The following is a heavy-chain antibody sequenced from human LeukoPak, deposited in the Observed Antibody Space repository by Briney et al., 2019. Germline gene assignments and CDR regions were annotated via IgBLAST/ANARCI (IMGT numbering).Heavy chain of an antibody. J-gene: IGHJ4*02. V-gene: IGHV4-61*02. CDR2: IYTSGST. CDR1: GGSISSGSYY. D-gene: IGHD4-17*01. Sequence: SETLSLTCTVSGGSISSGSYYWSWIRQPAGKGLEWIGRIYTSGSTNYNPSLKSRVTISVDTSKNQFSLKLSSVTAADTAVYYCAREVHGDIDYWAREPWSPSPQ. CDR3: AREVHGDIDY.